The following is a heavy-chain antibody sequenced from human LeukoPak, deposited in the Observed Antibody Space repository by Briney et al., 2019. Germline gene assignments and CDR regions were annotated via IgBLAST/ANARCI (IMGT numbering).Heavy chain of an antibody. J-gene: IGHJ4*02. CDR1: GFTVSSNY. Sequence: GSLRLSCAASGFTVSSNYMSWVRQAPGKGLEWVSVIYSGGSTYYADSVKGRFTISRDNSKNTLYLQMNSLRAEDTAVYYCARDSGDTTSRRGVLGYWGQGTLVTVSS. D-gene: IGHD3-10*01. CDR3: ARDSGDTTSRRGVLGY. CDR2: IYSGGST. V-gene: IGHV3-66*01.